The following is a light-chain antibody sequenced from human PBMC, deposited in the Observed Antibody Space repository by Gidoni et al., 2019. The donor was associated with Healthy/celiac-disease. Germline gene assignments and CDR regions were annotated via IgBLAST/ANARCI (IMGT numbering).Light chain of an antibody. CDR2: DDS. Sequence: SSVLTQPPPVSGAPGQTARITCGGNHIGSKSVHWYQQKPGQAPVLVVYDDSDRPSGIPERFSGSNSGNTATLTISRVEAGDEADYYCQVWDSSSDHWVFGGGTKLTVL. CDR1: HIGSKS. CDR3: QVWDSSSDHWV. J-gene: IGLJ3*02. V-gene: IGLV3-21*02.